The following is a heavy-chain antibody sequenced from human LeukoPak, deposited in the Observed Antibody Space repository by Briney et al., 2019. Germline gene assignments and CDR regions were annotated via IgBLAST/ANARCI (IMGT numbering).Heavy chain of an antibody. CDR1: GFTFSSYA. D-gene: IGHD5-12*01. V-gene: IGHV3-21*01. CDR3: ARDEVATISDY. J-gene: IGHJ4*02. CDR2: ISSSSSYI. Sequence: GRSLRLSCAASGFTFSSYAMHWVRQAPGKGLEWVSSISSSSSYIYYADSLKGRFTISRDNAKNSVYLQMNSLRAEDTAVYYCARDEVATISDYWGQGTLVTVSS.